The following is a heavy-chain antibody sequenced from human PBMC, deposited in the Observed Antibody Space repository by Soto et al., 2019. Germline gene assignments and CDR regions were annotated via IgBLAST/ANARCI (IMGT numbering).Heavy chain of an antibody. J-gene: IGHJ4*02. D-gene: IGHD7-27*01. Sequence: ETLSLTCTVSGGSISSYYWSWIRQPPGKGLEWIGYIYYSGSTNYNPSLKSRVTISVDTSKNQFPLKLSSVTAADTAVHYCARVHWGFDYWGQGTLVTVSS. CDR2: IYYSGST. CDR3: ARVHWGFDY. V-gene: IGHV4-59*01. CDR1: GGSISSYY.